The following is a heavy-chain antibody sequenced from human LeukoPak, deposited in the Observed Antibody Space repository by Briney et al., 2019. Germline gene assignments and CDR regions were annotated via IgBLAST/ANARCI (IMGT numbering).Heavy chain of an antibody. Sequence: GASVKVSCKASGYTFTSYDINWVRQATGQGLEWMGWMSPNSGNTGYAQEFQGRVTMTRNTSISTAYMELSSLRSEDTAVYYCAREGAANWFDPWGQGTLVTVSS. CDR2: MSPNSGNT. J-gene: IGHJ5*02. D-gene: IGHD2-15*01. CDR1: GYTFTSYD. V-gene: IGHV1-8*01. CDR3: AREGAANWFDP.